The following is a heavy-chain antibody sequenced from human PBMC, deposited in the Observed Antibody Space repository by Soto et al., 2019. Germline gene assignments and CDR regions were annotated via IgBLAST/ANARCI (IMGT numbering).Heavy chain of an antibody. CDR2: IWYDGSNK. D-gene: IGHD3-22*01. CDR3: ARDDSSGPGGY. V-gene: IGHV3-33*01. CDR1: GFPFSSYG. Sequence: PGGSLRLSCAASGFPFSSYGMHWVRQAPGKGLDWVGVIWYDGSNKDYADSVKGRFTISRDNSKNTLYLQMNSLRAEDTAVYYCARDDSSGPGGYWGQGTLVTASS. J-gene: IGHJ4*02.